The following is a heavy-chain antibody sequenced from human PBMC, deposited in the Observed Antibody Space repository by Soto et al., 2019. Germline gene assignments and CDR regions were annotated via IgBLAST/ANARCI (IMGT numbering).Heavy chain of an antibody. Sequence: QVQLQESGPGLVKPSQTLSLTCTVSGGSISSGGYYWSWIRQHPGKGLEWIGYIYYSGSTYYNPSLQSRVTISVDTSKNQFSLKLSSVTAADTAVYYCARDHPIKQYQLPGAWFDPWGQGTLVTVSS. CDR1: GGSISSGGYY. CDR2: IYYSGST. CDR3: ARDHPIKQYQLPGAWFDP. J-gene: IGHJ5*02. D-gene: IGHD2-2*01. V-gene: IGHV4-31*03.